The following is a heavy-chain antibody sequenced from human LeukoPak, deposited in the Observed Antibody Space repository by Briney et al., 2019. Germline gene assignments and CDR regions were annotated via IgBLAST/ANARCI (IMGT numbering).Heavy chain of an antibody. V-gene: IGHV3-23*01. J-gene: IGHJ4*02. Sequence: PGGSLRLSCAASGFTFSSYAMSWVRQAPGKRLEWVSAISGSGGSTYYADSVKGRFTISRDNSKNTLYLQMNSLRAEDTAVYYCAKIPSIAAAGIDDYWGQGTLVTVSS. CDR1: GFTFSSYA. CDR3: AKIPSIAAAGIDDY. D-gene: IGHD6-13*01. CDR2: ISGSGGST.